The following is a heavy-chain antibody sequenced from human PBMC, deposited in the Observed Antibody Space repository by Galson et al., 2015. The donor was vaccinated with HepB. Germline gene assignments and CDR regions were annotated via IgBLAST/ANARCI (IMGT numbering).Heavy chain of an antibody. D-gene: IGHD6-19*01. CDR3: ARIVAVAGTGGMDV. J-gene: IGHJ6*02. Sequence: PALVKPTQTLTLTCTVSGFSLSNARMGVSWIRQPPGKALEWLAHIFSNDEKSYSTSLKSRLTISKDTSKSQVVLTMTNMDPVDTATYYCARIVAVAGTGGMDVWGQGTTVTVSS. V-gene: IGHV2-26*01. CDR1: GFSLSNARMG. CDR2: IFSNDEK.